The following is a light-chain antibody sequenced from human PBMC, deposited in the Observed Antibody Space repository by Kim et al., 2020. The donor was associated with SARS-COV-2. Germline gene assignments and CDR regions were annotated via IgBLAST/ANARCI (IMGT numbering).Light chain of an antibody. CDR1: SGHSNYA. CDR2: LNSDGSH. Sequence: QLVLTQSPSASASLGASVTLTCTLSSGHSNYAIAWHQQHPGKAPRYLMKLNSDGSHKKGDGIPDRFSGSSSGTERYLTISRLHFEDEADYYCQTWGTGSWLFGGGTQLTVL. V-gene: IGLV4-69*01. J-gene: IGLJ3*02. CDR3: QTWGTGSWL.